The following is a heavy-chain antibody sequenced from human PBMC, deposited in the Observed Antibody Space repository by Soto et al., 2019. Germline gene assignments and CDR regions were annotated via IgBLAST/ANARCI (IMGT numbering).Heavy chain of an antibody. Sequence: GGSLRLSCAASGFTFSSYPMSWVRQAPGKGLEWLSAISGSGRSTYYADSVKGRFTISRDNSKNTLYLKMNSLRAEDTAVYYRAKGYGSGSYPLVEGWYMDVWGKGTTVTVSS. J-gene: IGHJ6*03. CDR3: AKGYGSGSYPLVEGWYMDV. D-gene: IGHD3-10*01. V-gene: IGHV3-23*01. CDR1: GFTFSSYP. CDR2: ISGSGRST.